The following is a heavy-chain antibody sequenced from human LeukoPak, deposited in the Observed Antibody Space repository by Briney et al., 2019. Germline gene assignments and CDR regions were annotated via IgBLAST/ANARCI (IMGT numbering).Heavy chain of an antibody. CDR2: VYYSGST. CDR1: GDSISTYY. CDR3: SASKELWLRGLFDY. V-gene: IGHV4-59*01. J-gene: IGHJ4*02. D-gene: IGHD3-22*01. Sequence: SETLSLTCSVSGDSISTYYWSWIRQPPGKALERIGYVYYSGSTDYNPSLKSRVTISVDTSKKQFSLNLNSVTAADTAVYYCSASKELWLRGLFDYWGQGTLVTASS.